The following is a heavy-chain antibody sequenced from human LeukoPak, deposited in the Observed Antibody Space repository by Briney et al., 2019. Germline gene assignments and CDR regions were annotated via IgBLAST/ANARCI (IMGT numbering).Heavy chain of an antibody. CDR1: GGTFSSYS. D-gene: IGHD4-17*01. Sequence: ASVKVSCKAYGGTFSSYSISWVRQPPGQGLEWMGRIIPIFGTANYAQKFQGRVTITTDESTSTAYMELSSLRSEDTAVYYCARSPYGDWYYFDYWGQGTLVTVSS. J-gene: IGHJ4*02. CDR3: ARSPYGDWYYFDY. V-gene: IGHV1-69*05. CDR2: IIPIFGTA.